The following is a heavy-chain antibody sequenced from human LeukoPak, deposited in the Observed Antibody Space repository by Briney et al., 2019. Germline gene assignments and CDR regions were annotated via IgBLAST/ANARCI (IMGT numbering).Heavy chain of an antibody. V-gene: IGHV4-59*08. CDR3: ASRTYSGSGPDY. D-gene: IGHD3-10*01. Sequence: PSETLSLTCIVSGGSISSYYWSWIRQPPGKGVEWIGYFYYRGSTNYNPSPKSRVTISVDTSKNQFSLKLSSVTAAGTAVYYCASRTYSGSGPDYWGQGTLVTVPS. CDR1: GGSISSYY. J-gene: IGHJ4*02. CDR2: FYYRGST.